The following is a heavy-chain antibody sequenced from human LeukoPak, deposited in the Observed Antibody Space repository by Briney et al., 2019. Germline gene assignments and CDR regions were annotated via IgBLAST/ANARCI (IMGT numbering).Heavy chain of an antibody. CDR2: INAHNGNT. V-gene: IGHV1-18*01. J-gene: IGHJ5*02. Sequence: ASVKVSCKASAYSFTSYGISWVRQAPGQGLEWMGWINAHNGNTNYARKLQGRVTMTTDTSTSTAYMELRSLRSDDTAVYYCGRQYASSSAWFDPWGQGTLVTVSS. CDR3: GRQYASSSAWFDP. CDR1: AYSFTSYG. D-gene: IGHD6-6*01.